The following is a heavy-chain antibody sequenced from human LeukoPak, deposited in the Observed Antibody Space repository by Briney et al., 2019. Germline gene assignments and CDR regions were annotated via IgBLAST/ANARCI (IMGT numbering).Heavy chain of an antibody. Sequence: GGSLRPSCAASGFTFSSYSMNWVRQAPGKGLEWVSSISSSSSYIYYADSVKGRFTISRDNAKNSLYLQMNSLRAEDTAVYYCARGNWNDVGYYYYYMDVWGKGTTVTVSS. D-gene: IGHD1-1*01. CDR1: GFTFSSYS. CDR3: ARGNWNDVGYYYYYMDV. J-gene: IGHJ6*03. V-gene: IGHV3-21*01. CDR2: ISSSSSYI.